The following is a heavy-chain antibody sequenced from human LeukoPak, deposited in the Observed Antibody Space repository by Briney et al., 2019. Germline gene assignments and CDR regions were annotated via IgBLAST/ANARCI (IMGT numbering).Heavy chain of an antibody. J-gene: IGHJ4*02. D-gene: IGHD1-26*01. V-gene: IGHV3-23*01. Sequence: GGSLRLSCAASGFTFSSYAMSWVRQAPRKGLEWVSEISVSGSYTHYAASVKGRFTISRNNSRNTLYLQMNSLRGEDTAVYYCAKLGSGTSPVDYWGQGTLVTVSS. CDR1: GFTFSSYA. CDR2: ISVSGSYT. CDR3: AKLGSGTSPVDY.